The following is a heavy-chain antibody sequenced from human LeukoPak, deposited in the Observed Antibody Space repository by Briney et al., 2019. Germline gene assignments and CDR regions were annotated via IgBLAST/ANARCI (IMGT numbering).Heavy chain of an antibody. CDR2: IKQDGSEK. CDR1: GFTFSSYW. V-gene: IGHV3-7*05. J-gene: IGHJ3*02. Sequence: GGSLRLSCAASGFTFSSYWMSWVLQAPGKGLEWVANIKQDGSEKYYVDSVKGRFTISRDNAKNSLYLQMNSLRAEDTAVYYCASYYDSSGYFDAFDIWGQGTMVTVSS. CDR3: ASYYDSSGYFDAFDI. D-gene: IGHD3-22*01.